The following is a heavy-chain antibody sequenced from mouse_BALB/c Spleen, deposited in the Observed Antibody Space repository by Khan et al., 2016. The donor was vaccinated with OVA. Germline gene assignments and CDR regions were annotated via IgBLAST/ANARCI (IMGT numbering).Heavy chain of an antibody. CDR3: ARSSYGEPMDY. V-gene: IGHV5-17*02. J-gene: IGHJ4*01. Sequence: EVELVESGGGLVQPGGSRKLSCAASGFTFSSFGMHWVRQAPEKGLEWVAYISSCSNTIYYADTVKGRFTISRDNPKNTPFLQITSLTSEDTAMYYCARSSYGEPMDYWGQGTSVTVSS. D-gene: IGHD2-13*01. CDR2: ISSCSNTI. CDR1: GFTFSSFG.